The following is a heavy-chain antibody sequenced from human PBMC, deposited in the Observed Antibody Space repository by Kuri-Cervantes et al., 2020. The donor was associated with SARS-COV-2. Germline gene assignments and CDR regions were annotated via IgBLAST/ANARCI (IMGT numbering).Heavy chain of an antibody. V-gene: IGHV1-46*01. J-gene: IGHJ3*02. D-gene: IGHD3-10*01. CDR1: GYIFTSYY. Sequence: ASVKVSCKASGYIFTSYYMHWVRQAPGQGLEWMGIINPSGGSTSYAQKFQGRVTMTEDTSTDTAYMELSSLRSEDTAVYYCATDGRNYLGLGSYSLDDAFDIWGQGIMVTVSS. CDR3: ATDGRNYLGLGSYSLDDAFDI. CDR2: INPSGGST.